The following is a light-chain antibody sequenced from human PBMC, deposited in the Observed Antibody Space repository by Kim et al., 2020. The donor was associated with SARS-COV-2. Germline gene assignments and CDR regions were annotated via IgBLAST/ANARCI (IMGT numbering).Light chain of an antibody. CDR2: GRN. Sequence: QSVLTQAPSASGAPGQAVTISCSGSNSNIGGNPVNWYQQFPGKAPKLLNYGRNQRPSGVPDRFSGSKSGTSASLAISGLQSEDEADYYCAVWDDSLNGWVFGGGTQLTVL. V-gene: IGLV1-44*01. CDR1: NSNIGGNP. J-gene: IGLJ3*02. CDR3: AVWDDSLNGWV.